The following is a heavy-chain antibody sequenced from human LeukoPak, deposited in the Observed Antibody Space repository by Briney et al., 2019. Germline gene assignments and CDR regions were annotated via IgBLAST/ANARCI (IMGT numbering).Heavy chain of an antibody. D-gene: IGHD3-22*01. J-gene: IGHJ4*02. CDR2: IYYSGST. CDR3: ARELSGYGASDY. V-gene: IGHV4-31*03. Sequence: SETLSLTCSVSGGSISIGDYYWSWIRQHPGKGLEWIGYIYYSGSTYYNPSLKSRVTISVDTSKNQFSLKLSSVTAADTAVYYCARELSGYGASDYWGQGTLVTVSS. CDR1: GGSISIGDYY.